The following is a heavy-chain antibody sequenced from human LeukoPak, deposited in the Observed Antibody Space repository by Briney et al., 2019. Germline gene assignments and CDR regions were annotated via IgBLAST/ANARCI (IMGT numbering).Heavy chain of an antibody. CDR1: GYTFSDYY. V-gene: IGHV1-2*02. J-gene: IGHJ3*01. CDR3: ARGSLKSSADGFDF. CDR2: FNTNSGGA. Sequence: ASVKVSCKASGYTFSDYYMHWVRQAPGQGLEWMGWFNTNSGGANYAQSFQGRVALTRDTSITTAYMEVSRLTSDDTAVYYCARGSLKSSADGFDFWGQGTMVTVS.